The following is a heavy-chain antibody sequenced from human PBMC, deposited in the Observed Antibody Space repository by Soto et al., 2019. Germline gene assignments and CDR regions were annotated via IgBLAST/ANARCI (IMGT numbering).Heavy chain of an antibody. J-gene: IGHJ6*02. V-gene: IGHV3-30-3*01. CDR3: ARDRKGREPTYYYDYYCIDV. CDR2: ISYDGSNK. CDR1: GFTFSSYA. D-gene: IGHD1-26*01. Sequence: VQLVESGGGVVQPGRSLRLSCAASGFTFSSYAMHWVRQAPGKGLEWVAVISYDGSNKYYADSVKGRFTISRDNSKNTLYLQMNSLRAEDTAVYYCARDRKGREPTYYYDYYCIDVSGQDTTVTFAS.